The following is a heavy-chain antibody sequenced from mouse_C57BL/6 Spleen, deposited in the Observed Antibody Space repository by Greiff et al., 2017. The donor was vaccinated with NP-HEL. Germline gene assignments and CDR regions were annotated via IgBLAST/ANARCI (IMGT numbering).Heavy chain of an antibody. CDR2: IDPSDSYT. CDR1: GYTFTSYW. CDR3: ARRYYGSSYWYFDV. Sequence: QVQLKQPGAELVRPGTSVKLSCKASGYTFTSYWMHWVKQRPGQGLEWIGVIDPSDSYTNYNQQFKGKATLTVDTSSSTAYMQLSSLTSEDSAVYYCARRYYGSSYWYFDVWGTGTTVTVSS. J-gene: IGHJ1*03. D-gene: IGHD1-1*01. V-gene: IGHV1-59*01.